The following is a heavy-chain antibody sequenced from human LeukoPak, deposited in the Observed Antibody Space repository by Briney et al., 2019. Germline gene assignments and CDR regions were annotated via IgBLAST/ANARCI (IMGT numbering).Heavy chain of an antibody. V-gene: IGHV3-7*01. CDR1: GFTFSNYW. Sequence: PGGSLRHSCEGSGFTFSNYWMGWVRQAPGKGLQWVANIKTDGSEKYYVDSVKGRFTISRDNAKNSLYLQMNSLRAEDTAVYYCAKDPKSVTRYCSGGSCYSRWFDPWGQGTLVTVSS. J-gene: IGHJ5*02. D-gene: IGHD2-15*01. CDR3: AKDPKSVTRYCSGGSCYSRWFDP. CDR2: IKTDGSEK.